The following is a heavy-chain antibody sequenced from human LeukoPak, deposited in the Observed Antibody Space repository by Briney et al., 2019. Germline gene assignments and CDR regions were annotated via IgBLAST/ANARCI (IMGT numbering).Heavy chain of an antibody. J-gene: IGHJ4*02. CDR3: AKGGIAVAGTKFDS. CDR1: GFTFSSHG. Sequence: GGSLRLSCAASGFTFSSHGMNWVRQAPGKGLEWVSGISWNTGNIGYADSVKGRFTISRDNAKNSLYLQMNSLRAEDTALYYCAKGGIAVAGTKFDSWGQGTLVTVSS. V-gene: IGHV3-9*01. CDR2: ISWNTGNI. D-gene: IGHD6-19*01.